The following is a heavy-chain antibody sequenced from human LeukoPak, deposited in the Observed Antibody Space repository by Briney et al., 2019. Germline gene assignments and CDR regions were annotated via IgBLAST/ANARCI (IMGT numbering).Heavy chain of an antibody. J-gene: IGHJ4*02. CDR2: IKSKTNGGTT. CDR1: GFTFSYAW. Sequence: GGSLRLSCAASGFTFSYAWVSWVRQAPGKGLEWVGRIKSKTNGGTTDYAALVKGRFTISRDDSKNMLYLQMNSLKTEDTAVYYCTTGPSMNFDYWGQGTLVTVSS. V-gene: IGHV3-15*01. CDR3: TTGPSMNFDY. D-gene: IGHD2/OR15-2a*01.